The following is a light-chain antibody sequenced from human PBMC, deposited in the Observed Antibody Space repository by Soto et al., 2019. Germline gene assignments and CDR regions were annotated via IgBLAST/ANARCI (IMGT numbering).Light chain of an antibody. Sequence: QSALTQPASVSGSPGQSITISCTGTSSDIGDYNFVSWYQHHPGKAPKLIIYDVSNRPSGVSNRFSGSKSDNTASLTISRLQAEDEADYYSSLYTTTNTRVFGTGTKLTVL. CDR1: SSDIGDYNF. J-gene: IGLJ1*01. CDR3: SLYTTTNTRV. CDR2: DVS. V-gene: IGLV2-14*03.